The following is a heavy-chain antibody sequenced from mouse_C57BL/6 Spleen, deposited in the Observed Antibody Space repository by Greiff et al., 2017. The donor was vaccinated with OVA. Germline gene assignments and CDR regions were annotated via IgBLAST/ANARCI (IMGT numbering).Heavy chain of an antibody. V-gene: IGHV1-82*01. CDR1: GYAFSSSW. CDR3: ARWEYDGLDY. D-gene: IGHD1-1*01. J-gene: IGHJ4*01. CDR2: IYPGDGDT. Sequence: LQESGPELVKPGASVKISCKASGYAFSSSWMNWVKQRPGKGLEWIGRIYPGDGDTNYNGKFKGKATLTADKSSSTAYMQLSSLTSEDSAVYYCARWEYDGLDYWGQGTSVTVSS.